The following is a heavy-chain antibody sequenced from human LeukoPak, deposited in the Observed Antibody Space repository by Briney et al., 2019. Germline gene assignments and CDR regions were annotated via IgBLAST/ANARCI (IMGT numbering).Heavy chain of an antibody. CDR1: GFTFSNAW. CDR3: TTDPSAWIVTKEPYYYYYMDV. D-gene: IGHD3-22*01. Sequence: GGSLRLSCAASGFTFSNAWMSWVRQAPGKGLEWVGRIKSKTDGGTTDYAAPVKGRFTISRDDSKNTLYLQMNSLKTEDTAMYYCTTDPSAWIVTKEPYYYYYMDVWGKGTTVTISS. J-gene: IGHJ6*03. V-gene: IGHV3-15*01. CDR2: IKSKTDGGTT.